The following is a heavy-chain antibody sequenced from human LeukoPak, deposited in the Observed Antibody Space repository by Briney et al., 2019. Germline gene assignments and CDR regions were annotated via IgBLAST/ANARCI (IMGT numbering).Heavy chain of an antibody. CDR2: IRYDGSNK. Sequence: GGSLRLTCAASGFTFISYGMHWVRQAPGKGLEWVAFIRYDGSNKYYADSVKGRFTISRDNSKNTLYLQMNSLRAEDTAVYYCAKERDTAMVTIDYWGQGTLVIVSS. CDR3: AKERDTAMVTIDY. J-gene: IGHJ4*02. D-gene: IGHD5-18*01. V-gene: IGHV3-30*02. CDR1: GFTFISYG.